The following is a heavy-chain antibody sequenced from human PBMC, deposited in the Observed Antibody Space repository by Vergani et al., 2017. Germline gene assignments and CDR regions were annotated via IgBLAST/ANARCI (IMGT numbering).Heavy chain of an antibody. J-gene: IGHJ4*02. CDR2: IYYSGST. V-gene: IGHV4-59*12. CDR3: ARGGSGWYY. Sequence: QVQLQESGPGLVKPSETLSLTCTVSGGSISSYYWSWIRQPPGKGLEWIGYIYYSGSTNYNPSLKSRVTISVDTSKNQFSLKLSSVTAADTAVYYCARGGSGWYYWGQGTLVTVSS. D-gene: IGHD6-19*01. CDR1: GGSISSYY.